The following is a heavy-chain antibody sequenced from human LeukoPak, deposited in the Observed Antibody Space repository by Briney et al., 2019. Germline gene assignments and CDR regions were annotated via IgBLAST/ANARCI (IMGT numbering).Heavy chain of an antibody. CDR1: GFTFSSYN. D-gene: IGHD6-13*01. V-gene: IGHV3-21*01. J-gene: IGHJ2*01. CDR2: ISSGNRYI. Sequence: GGSLRLSCAASGFTFSSYNMNWVRQAPGKGLEWVSSISSGNRYIYYADSVKGRFTISRDDAKNALYLQMNRLTAEDTAMYYCARDSPGYSSTWPWYFDLWGRGTLVTVSS. CDR3: ARDSPGYSSTWPWYFDL.